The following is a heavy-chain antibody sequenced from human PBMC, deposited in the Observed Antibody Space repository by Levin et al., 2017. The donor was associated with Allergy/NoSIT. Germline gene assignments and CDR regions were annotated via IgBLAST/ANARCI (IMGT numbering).Heavy chain of an antibody. D-gene: IGHD4/OR15-4a*01. CDR2: ISSRRYGAKS. V-gene: IGHV3-49*03. J-gene: IGHJ4*02. CDR1: GFTFADYA. CDR3: SRLPRDNYGAPFDY. Sequence: SCTTSGFTFADYAMIWFRQAPGKGLECVGFISSRRYGAKSEYAASVQGRLTISRDDSKSITYLQMNSLYSEDTAIYYCSRLPRDNYGAPFDYWGQGTLVTVSS.